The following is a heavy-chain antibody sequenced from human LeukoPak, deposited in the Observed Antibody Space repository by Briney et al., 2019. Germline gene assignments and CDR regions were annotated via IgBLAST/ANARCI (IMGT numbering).Heavy chain of an antibody. J-gene: IGHJ4*02. CDR3: ARVPLWWLTPFDY. CDR2: INNRGTT. Sequence: SETLSLTCAVSGGSLSPHYWAWIRQPLGKGLEWIGEINNRGTTNYCPSLKGRVTISVDTSKNQFSLELTSVTAADTAMYYCARVPLWWLTPFDYWGQGTLATVS. CDR1: GGSLSPHY. D-gene: IGHD5-12*01. V-gene: IGHV4-34*01.